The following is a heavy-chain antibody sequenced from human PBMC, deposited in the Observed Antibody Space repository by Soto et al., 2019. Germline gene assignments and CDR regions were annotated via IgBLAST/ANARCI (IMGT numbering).Heavy chain of an antibody. CDR1: GFTVSSNY. Sequence: EVELVESGGGLVQPGGSLRLSCAASGFTVSSNYMTWVRQAPGQGLECVSVIYSGGSTDYADSVKGRFTISRDNSKNTLYLQMNSLRAEATAVYYCARRHYYGSDWGQGTLVTVSS. CDR3: ARRHYYGSD. CDR2: IYSGGST. V-gene: IGHV3-66*04. D-gene: IGHD3-10*01. J-gene: IGHJ4*02.